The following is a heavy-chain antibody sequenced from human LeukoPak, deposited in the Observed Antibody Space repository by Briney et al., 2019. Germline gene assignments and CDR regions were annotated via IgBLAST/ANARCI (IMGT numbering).Heavy chain of an antibody. CDR2: INPSGGST. V-gene: IGHV1-46*01. CDR1: GYTFTSSF. Sequence: GASVKVSCKASGYTFTSSFIHWVGQAPGQGLEGMGKINPSGGSTSYAQKFQGIVTMTRDMSTNTVYMELSSLRSEDTAVYYCARGGRYSSSSPFDYWGQGTLVTVSS. D-gene: IGHD6-6*01. J-gene: IGHJ4*02. CDR3: ARGGRYSSSSPFDY.